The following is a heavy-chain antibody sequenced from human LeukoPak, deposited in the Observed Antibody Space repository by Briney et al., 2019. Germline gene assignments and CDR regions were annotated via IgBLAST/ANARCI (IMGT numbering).Heavy chain of an antibody. CDR1: GYTFSDFG. CDR2: IGAYNDNT. J-gene: IGHJ4*02. Sequence: WASVKVSCKASGYTFSDFGITWVRQAPGQGVEWMGWIGAYNDNTNYPQKFQGRVTLTTDTSTSTAYMELRSLTSDDTALYYCARAGAAATMFFDFWGQGTLVTVSS. V-gene: IGHV1-18*01. CDR3: ARAGAAATMFFDF. D-gene: IGHD3-10*02.